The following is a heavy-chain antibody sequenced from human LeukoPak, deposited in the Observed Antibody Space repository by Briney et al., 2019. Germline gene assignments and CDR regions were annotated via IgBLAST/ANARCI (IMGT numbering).Heavy chain of an antibody. CDR1: GFTFGGYG. Sequence: GGSLRLSCAGSGFTFGGYGMHWFRQTPGKGLEWVAVIAYDGSRAFYADSVKGRFTISRDNSENTMSVQMDDLRAEDTAVYYCTRYNNDHFDYWGQGTLVTVSS. V-gene: IGHV3-33*01. J-gene: IGHJ4*02. CDR2: IAYDGSRA. CDR3: TRYNNDHFDY. D-gene: IGHD1-14*01.